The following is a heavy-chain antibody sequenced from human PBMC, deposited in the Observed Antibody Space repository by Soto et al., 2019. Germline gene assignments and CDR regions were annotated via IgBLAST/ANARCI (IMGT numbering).Heavy chain of an antibody. Sequence: PVGSLRLSCEVSGFTFKTYWMSWVRQAPGKGLEWLANMNQDANKKYYVDSVKGRFTISGDSAGSSLYLRMDSLRAEDTAVYFFASYSTSCHAAFDIWGRGTLVTVSS. CDR2: MNQDANKK. CDR1: GFTFKTYW. D-gene: IGHD6-6*01. V-gene: IGHV3-7*03. J-gene: IGHJ3*02. CDR3: ASYSTSCHAAFDI.